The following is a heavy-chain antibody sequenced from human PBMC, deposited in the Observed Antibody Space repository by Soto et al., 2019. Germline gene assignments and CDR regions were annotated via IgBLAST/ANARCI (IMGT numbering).Heavy chain of an antibody. Sequence: QVQLVQSGAEVKKPGASVKVSCKASGYTFTGYYMHWVRQAPGQGLEWMGWINPNSGGTNYAQKFQGWVTMTRDTSISTAYMELSRLRSDDTAVYYCARDRWGDIQRWSTPDGMDVWGQGTTVTVSS. CDR2: INPNSGGT. V-gene: IGHV1-2*04. CDR1: GYTFTGYY. CDR3: ARDRWGDIQRWSTPDGMDV. J-gene: IGHJ6*02. D-gene: IGHD5-18*01.